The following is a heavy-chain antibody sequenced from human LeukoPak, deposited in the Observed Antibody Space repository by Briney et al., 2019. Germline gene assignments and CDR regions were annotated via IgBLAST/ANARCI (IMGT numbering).Heavy chain of an antibody. Sequence: SETLSLTCTVSGGSISSGGYYWGWIRQHPGKGLEWIGYIYYSGSTYYNPSLKSRVTISVDTSKNQFSLKLSSVTAADTAVYYCARAPVFFGGGFGTIFGVVTSFDYWGQGTLVTVSS. J-gene: IGHJ4*02. V-gene: IGHV4-31*03. D-gene: IGHD3-3*01. CDR3: ARAPVFFGGGFGTIFGVVTSFDY. CDR1: GGSISSGGYY. CDR2: IYYSGST.